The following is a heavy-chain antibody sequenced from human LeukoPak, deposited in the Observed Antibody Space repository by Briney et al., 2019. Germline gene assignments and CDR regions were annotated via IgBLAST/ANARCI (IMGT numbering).Heavy chain of an antibody. CDR3: ATWMRFDWLFS. D-gene: IGHD3-9*01. Sequence: ASVKVSCKVSGYTLTELYMHWVREAPGKGLEWMGGFDPEDGETIYAQKFQGRVTMTEDTSTDTAYMELSSLRSEDTAVYYCATWMRFDWLFSWGQGTLVTVSS. V-gene: IGHV1-24*01. CDR2: FDPEDGET. CDR1: GYTLTELY. J-gene: IGHJ4*02.